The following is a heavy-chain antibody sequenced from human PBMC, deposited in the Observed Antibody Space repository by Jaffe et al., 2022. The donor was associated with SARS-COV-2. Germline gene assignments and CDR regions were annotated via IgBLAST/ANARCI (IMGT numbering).Heavy chain of an antibody. CDR3: ATGIAAAGTGLRYYYYGMDV. CDR1: GFTVSSNY. D-gene: IGHD6-13*01. V-gene: IGHV3-53*01. CDR2: IYSGGST. J-gene: IGHJ6*02. Sequence: EVQLVESGGGLIQPGGSLRLSCAASGFTVSSNYMSWVRQAPGKGLEWVSVIYSGGSTYYADSVKGRFTISRDNSKNTLYLQMNSLRAEDTAVYYCATGIAAAGTGLRYYYYGMDVWGQGTTVTVSS.